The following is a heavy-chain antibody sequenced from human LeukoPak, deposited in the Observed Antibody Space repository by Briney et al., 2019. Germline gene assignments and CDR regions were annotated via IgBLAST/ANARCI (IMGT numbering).Heavy chain of an antibody. V-gene: IGHV4-59*01. CDR1: GDSISSYY. D-gene: IGHD5-12*01. J-gene: IGHJ6*03. Sequence: SETLSLTCIVSGDSISSYYWSWIRQPAGKGLEWIGYIYYSGSTNYNPSLKNRVTISVDTSKNQFSLKLSSVTAADTAVYYCARGGLRARYYYYYMDVWGKGTTVTVSS. CDR3: ARGGLRARYYYYYMDV. CDR2: IYYSGST.